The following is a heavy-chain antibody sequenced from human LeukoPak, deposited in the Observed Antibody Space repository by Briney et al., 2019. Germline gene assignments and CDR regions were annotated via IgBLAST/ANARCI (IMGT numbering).Heavy chain of an antibody. J-gene: IGHJ4*02. V-gene: IGHV1-2*02. CDR1: GYTFTGYY. CDR3: ARVVGATIGLIDY. CDR2: INPNSGGT. D-gene: IGHD1-26*01. Sequence: ASLKVSCTASGYTFTGYYMHWVRQAPGQGLEWMGWINPNSGGTNYAQKFQGRVTMTRDTSISTAYMELSRLRSDDTAVYYCARVVGATIGLIDYWGQGNLVTVSS.